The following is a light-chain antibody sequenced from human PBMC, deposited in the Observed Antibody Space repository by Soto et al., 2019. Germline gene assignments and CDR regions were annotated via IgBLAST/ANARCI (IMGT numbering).Light chain of an antibody. V-gene: IGKV2-28*01. CDR2: LGS. Sequence: DIVMTQSPLSLPVTPGEPASISCRSSQSLLHSNGYNYLDWYLQKPGQSPQLLIYLGSNRASGVPDRFSGSGSGTDFTLKISRVEAEAVGVYYCMQALQTLPITFGQGTRLEIK. CDR1: QSLLHSNGYNY. CDR3: MQALQTLPIT. J-gene: IGKJ5*01.